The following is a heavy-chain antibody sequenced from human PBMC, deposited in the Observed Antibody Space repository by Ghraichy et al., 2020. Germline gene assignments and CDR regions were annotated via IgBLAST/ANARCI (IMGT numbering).Heavy chain of an antibody. D-gene: IGHD3-3*01. V-gene: IGHV3-21*01. CDR3: AGGITILGDYYYYYGMDV. CDR1: GFTFSSYS. CDR2: ISSSSSYI. Sequence: GESLNISCAASGFTFSSYSMNWVRQAPGKGLEWVSSISSSSSYIYYADSVKGRFTISRDNAKNSLYLQMNSLRAEDTAVYYCAGGITILGDYYYYYGMDVWGQGTTVTVSS. J-gene: IGHJ6*02.